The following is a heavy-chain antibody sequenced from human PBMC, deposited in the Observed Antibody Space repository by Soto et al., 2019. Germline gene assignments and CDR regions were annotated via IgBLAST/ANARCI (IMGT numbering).Heavy chain of an antibody. CDR2: IIPLFNAT. Sequence: QVQLVQSGSEVKRPGSSVKVSCKTSGGIFKNFDIGWVRQSPGQGLEWMGEIIPLFNATNYAQKFRGRVTVTADKSTRTAYMELTKLTYDDTAVYFCAINAERNAQKFDFWGQGTLVTVSS. CDR1: GGIFKNFD. D-gene: IGHD2-2*01. CDR3: AINAERNAQKFDF. J-gene: IGHJ4*02. V-gene: IGHV1-69*06.